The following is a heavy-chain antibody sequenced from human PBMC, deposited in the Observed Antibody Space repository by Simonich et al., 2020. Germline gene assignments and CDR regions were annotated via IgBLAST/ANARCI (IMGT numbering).Heavy chain of an antibody. Sequence: EGQLVESGGGLVKLGGSLRLSCAASGFTSSSFRLNWVRQAPGKWLGWVSSLSSSSRYIYYADSVKGRFTISRDNAKNSLYLQMNSLRAEDTAVYYCARDAAGDYWGQGTLVTVSS. V-gene: IGHV3-21*01. J-gene: IGHJ4*02. CDR3: ARDAAGDY. CDR2: LSSSSRYI. D-gene: IGHD6-13*01. CDR1: GFTSSSFR.